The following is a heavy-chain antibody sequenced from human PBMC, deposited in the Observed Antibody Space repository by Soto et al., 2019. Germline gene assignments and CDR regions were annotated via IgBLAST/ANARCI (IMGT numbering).Heavy chain of an antibody. CDR3: ARLSEKYYFDY. CDR1: GYTFTGYY. D-gene: IGHD3-16*02. J-gene: IGHJ4*02. CDR2: INPNSGGT. V-gene: IGHV1-2*04. Sequence: ASVKVSCKASGYTFTGYYMHWVRQAPRQGLEWMGWINPNSGGTNYAQKFQGWVTMTRDTSISTAYMELSRLRSDDTAVYYCARLSEKYYFDYWGQGTLVTVSS.